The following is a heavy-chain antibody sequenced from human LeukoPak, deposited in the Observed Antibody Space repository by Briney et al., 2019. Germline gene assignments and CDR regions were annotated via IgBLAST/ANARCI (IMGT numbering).Heavy chain of an antibody. J-gene: IGHJ4*02. CDR1: GFTFSSYE. D-gene: IGHD6-13*01. CDR3: AREKVGKIAAAGTGFDY. V-gene: IGHV3-48*03. Sequence: GGSLRLSCAASGFTFSSYEMNWVRQAPGKGLEWVSYISSSGSTIYYADSVKGRFTISRDNAKNSLYLQMNSLRAEDTAVYYCAREKVGKIAAAGTGFDYWGQGTLVTVSS. CDR2: ISSSGSTI.